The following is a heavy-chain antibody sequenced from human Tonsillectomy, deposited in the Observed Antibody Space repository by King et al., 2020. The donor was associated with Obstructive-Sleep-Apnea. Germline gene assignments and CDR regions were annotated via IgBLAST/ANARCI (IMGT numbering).Heavy chain of an antibody. CDR3: ARDGWFISGITWADH. V-gene: IGHV3-33*01. CDR2: IWYDGSNE. CDR1: GFILRSYA. Sequence: VQLVESGGGVVQPGRSLRLSWVASGFILRSYAMHWVRQAPGKGLEWVAIIWYDGSNEYYADSVKGRFTISRDNSKNTLHLQMNSLRAEDTAVYYCARDGWFISGITWADHWGLGTLVTVSS. D-gene: IGHD1/OR15-1a*01. J-gene: IGHJ4*02.